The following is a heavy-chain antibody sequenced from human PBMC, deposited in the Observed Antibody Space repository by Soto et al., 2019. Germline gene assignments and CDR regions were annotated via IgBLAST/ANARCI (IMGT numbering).Heavy chain of an antibody. CDR3: ARGPDWYGDYVGRLFDY. Sequence: GSLRLSCAASGFTFGSYAMSWVRQPPGKGLEWIGEINHSGSTNYNPSLKSRVTISVDTSKNQFSLKLSSVTAADTAVYYCARGPDWYGDYVGRLFDYWGQGTLVTVSS. J-gene: IGHJ4*02. D-gene: IGHD4-17*01. CDR1: GFTFGSYA. V-gene: IGHV4-34*01. CDR2: INHSGST.